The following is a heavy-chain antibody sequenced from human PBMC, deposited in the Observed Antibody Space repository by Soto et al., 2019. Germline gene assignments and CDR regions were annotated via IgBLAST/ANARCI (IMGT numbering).Heavy chain of an antibody. V-gene: IGHV1-58*01. CDR3: AAAPRYYDILTGPDY. D-gene: IGHD3-9*01. CDR2: IVVGSGNT. CDR1: GFTFTSSA. J-gene: IGHJ4*02. Sequence: SVKVSCKASGFTFTSSAVQWVRQARGQRLEWIGWIVVGSGNTNYAQKFQERVTITRDMSTSTAYMELSSLRSEDTAVYYCAAAPRYYDILTGPDYWSQGTLVTVSS.